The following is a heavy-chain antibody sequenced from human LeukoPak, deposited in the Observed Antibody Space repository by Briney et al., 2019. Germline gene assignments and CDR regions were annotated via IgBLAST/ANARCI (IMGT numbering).Heavy chain of an antibody. V-gene: IGHV4-39*01. D-gene: IGHD5-18*01. CDR2: TYYSGST. Sequence: SETLSLTCTVSGGSVSSSGYYWGWIRQPPGKGLEWIGSTYYSGSTYYNPSLKSRVSISVDTSKNQFSLKFSSVTASDTAVYFCARVRGYSYGPRDYWGQGTLVTVSS. CDR3: ARVRGYSYGPRDY. J-gene: IGHJ4*02. CDR1: GGSVSSSGYY.